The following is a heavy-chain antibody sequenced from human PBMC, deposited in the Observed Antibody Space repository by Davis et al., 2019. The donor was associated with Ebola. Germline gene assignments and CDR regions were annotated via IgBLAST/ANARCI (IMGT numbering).Heavy chain of an antibody. CDR2: ITKGSDAI. V-gene: IGHV3-48*02. D-gene: IGHD4-11*01. Sequence: GESLKISCAASGFLFSDYSMNWVRQAPGKGLEWVTYITKGSDAIHYADSVKGRFTVSRDNAKNSLFLQMNCLRDEDSAVYYCARDYIFAFDPWGQGTQVTVSS. CDR1: GFLFSDYS. J-gene: IGHJ5*02. CDR3: ARDYIFAFDP.